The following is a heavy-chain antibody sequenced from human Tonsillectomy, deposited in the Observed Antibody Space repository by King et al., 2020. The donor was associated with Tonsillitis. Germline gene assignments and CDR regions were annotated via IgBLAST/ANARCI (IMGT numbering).Heavy chain of an antibody. D-gene: IGHD2-21*02. CDR1: GFTFSSYS. J-gene: IGHJ4*02. V-gene: IGHV3-21*01. CDR3: ARDLRSRPVVVTAVGPGY. Sequence: VQLVESGGGLVKPGGSLRLSCAASGFTFSSYSMNWVRQAPGKGLEWVSCISSSGRYIYYADSLKGRFTISRDNAKNSLFLQMNSLRAEDTAVYYCARDLRSRPVVVTAVGPGYWGQGTLVTVSS. CDR2: ISSSGRYI.